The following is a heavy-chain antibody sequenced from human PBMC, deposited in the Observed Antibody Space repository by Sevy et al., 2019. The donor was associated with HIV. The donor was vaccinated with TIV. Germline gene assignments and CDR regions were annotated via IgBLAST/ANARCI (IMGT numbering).Heavy chain of an antibody. V-gene: IGHV3-7*01. CDR3: ARAMGV. CDR2: INQYGSEI. CDR1: GISISSHW. Sequence: GGSLRLSCVGSGISISSHWMNWVRQSPGKGLEWVANINQYGSEIYYVDSVKGRFTISRENAKNSGYLQMHSLRVEDSGVYYCARAMGVWGQGTTVTVSS. J-gene: IGHJ6*02.